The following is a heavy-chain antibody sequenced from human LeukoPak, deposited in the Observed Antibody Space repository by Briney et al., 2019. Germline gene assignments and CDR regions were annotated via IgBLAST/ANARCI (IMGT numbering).Heavy chain of an antibody. CDR1: GGSISSYY. J-gene: IGHJ4*02. CDR3: ARDLSSWHRTRGYYFDY. CDR2: TYTSGST. Sequence: SETLSLTCTVSGGSISSYYWSWIRQPAGKGLEWIGRTYTSGSTNYNPSLKSRVTMSVDTSKNQFSLKLSSVTAADTAVYYCARDLSSWHRTRGYYFDYWGQGTLVTVSS. V-gene: IGHV4-4*07. D-gene: IGHD6-13*01.